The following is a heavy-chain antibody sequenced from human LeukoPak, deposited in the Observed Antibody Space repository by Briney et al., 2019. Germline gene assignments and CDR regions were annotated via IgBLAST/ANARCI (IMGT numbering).Heavy chain of an antibody. Sequence: GGSLRLSCAASGFTFSSYWMSWVRQAPGKGLEWVGRIIPILGIANYAQKFQGRVTITADKSTSTAYMELSSLRSEDTAVYYCARVDTAMVIDYWGQGTLVTVSS. CDR2: IIPILGIA. D-gene: IGHD5-18*01. J-gene: IGHJ4*02. CDR1: GFTFSSYW. V-gene: IGHV1-69*02. CDR3: ARVDTAMVIDY.